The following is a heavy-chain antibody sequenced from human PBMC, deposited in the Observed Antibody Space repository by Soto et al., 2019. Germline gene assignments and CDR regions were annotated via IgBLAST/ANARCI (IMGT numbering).Heavy chain of an antibody. J-gene: IGHJ4*02. D-gene: IGHD6-19*01. Sequence: GGSLRLSCAASGFTFSSYAMSWVRQAPGKGLEWVSAISGSGGSTYYADSVKGRFTISRDNSKSTLYLQMNSLRAEDTALYYCAKEGEHSSGWANFDYWGQGALVTVSS. CDR3: AKEGEHSSGWANFDY. CDR1: GFTFSSYA. CDR2: ISGSGGST. V-gene: IGHV3-23*01.